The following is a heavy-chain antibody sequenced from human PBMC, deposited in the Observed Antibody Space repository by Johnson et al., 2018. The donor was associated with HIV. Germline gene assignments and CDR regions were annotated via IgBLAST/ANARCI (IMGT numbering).Heavy chain of an antibody. CDR3: VRRFYDSSAFDV. Sequence: QVQLVESGGGVVQPGTSLRLACAASGFTFSSFAMHWVRQAPGKGLEWVAFISYDGTNKYFTDSVRGRFTISRDKSRNTLFLQMNSRRAEDTAMYFCVRRFYDSSAFDVWGQGTLVTVSS. CDR2: ISYDGTNK. J-gene: IGHJ3*01. D-gene: IGHD3-22*01. CDR1: GFTFSSFA. V-gene: IGHV3-30-3*01.